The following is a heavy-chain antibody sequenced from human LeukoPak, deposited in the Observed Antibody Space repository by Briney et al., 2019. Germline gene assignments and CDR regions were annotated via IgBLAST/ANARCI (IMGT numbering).Heavy chain of an antibody. CDR1: GYTFTSYD. V-gene: IGHV1-8*01. Sequence: ASVKVSCKASGYTFTSYDSNWVRQATGQGLEWMGWINPNSGNTGYAQKFQGRVTMTRNTFISTAYMELSSLRSEDTAVYYCARWKGYYDILPGYSAYYFDYWGQGNLVTVSS. CDR2: INPNSGNT. CDR3: ARWKGYYDILPGYSAYYFDY. J-gene: IGHJ4*02. D-gene: IGHD3-9*01.